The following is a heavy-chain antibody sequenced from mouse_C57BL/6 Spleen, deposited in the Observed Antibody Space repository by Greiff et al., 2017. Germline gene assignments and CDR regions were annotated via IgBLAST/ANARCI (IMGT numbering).Heavy chain of an antibody. V-gene: IGHV1-15*01. J-gene: IGHJ3*01. CDR3: TRPYYSNYAAY. CDR2: IDPETGGT. Sequence: VQLQQSGAELVRPGASVTLSCKASGYTFTDYELHWVKQTPVHGLEWIGAIDPETGGTAYNQKFKGKAILTADKSSSTAYMELRSLTSEDSAGYYCTRPYYSNYAAYWGQGTLVTVSA. CDR1: GYTFTDYE. D-gene: IGHD2-5*01.